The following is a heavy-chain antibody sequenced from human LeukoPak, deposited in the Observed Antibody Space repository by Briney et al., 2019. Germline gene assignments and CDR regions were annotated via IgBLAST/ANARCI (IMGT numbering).Heavy chain of an antibody. D-gene: IGHD3-10*01. CDR2: FIPIFGTA. V-gene: IGHV1-69*06. CDR1: GNSFNKYA. Sequence: ASVKVSCKASGNSFNKYAITWVRRAPGQGLEWMGEFIPIFGTAKYAKKFQGRVTITADKSTSTAYMDLNSLGSEDTAVYYCTRGGFGELYHFDYWGQGTLVTVSS. CDR3: TRGGFGELYHFDY. J-gene: IGHJ4*02.